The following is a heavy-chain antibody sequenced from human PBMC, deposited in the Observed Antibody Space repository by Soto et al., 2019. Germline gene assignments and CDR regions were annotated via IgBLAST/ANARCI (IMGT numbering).Heavy chain of an antibody. CDR1: GFKIDSFT. J-gene: IGHJ6*03. CDR2: ITEDGYM. Sequence: GGSLRLCCAASGFKIDSFTMNWVRQAPGKGLEWVSCITEDGYMHYADSVRGRFTISTDNANNSLYLQMNSLRAEDTAVYYCARDVYEHLDTVTRYYYYYYMDVWGKGTTVTVSS. V-gene: IGHV3-21*01. CDR3: ARDVYEHLDTVTRYYYYYYMDV. D-gene: IGHD4-17*01.